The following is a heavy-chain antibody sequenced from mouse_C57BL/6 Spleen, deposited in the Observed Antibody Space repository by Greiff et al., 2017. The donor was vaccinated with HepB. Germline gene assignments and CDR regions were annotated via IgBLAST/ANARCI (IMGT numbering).Heavy chain of an antibody. Sequence: VQLQQPGAELVKPGASVKLSCKASGYTFTSYWMQWVKQRPGQGLEWIGEIDPSDSYTNYNQKFKGKATLTVDTSSRTAYMQLSSLTSEDSAVYYCARDLYYGWYFDVWGTGTTVTVSS. J-gene: IGHJ1*03. CDR3: ARDLYYGWYFDV. CDR2: IDPSDSYT. V-gene: IGHV1-50*01. D-gene: IGHD2-1*01. CDR1: GYTFTSYW.